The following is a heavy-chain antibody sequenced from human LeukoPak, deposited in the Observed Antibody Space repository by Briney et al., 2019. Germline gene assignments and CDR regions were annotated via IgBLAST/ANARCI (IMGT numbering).Heavy chain of an antibody. CDR3: ARDPRADAFDI. CDR2: IYYSGST. Sequence: TLSLTCTVSGGSISSGGYYWSWIRQHPGKGLEWIGYIYYSGSTYYNPSLKSRVTISVDTSKNQFSLKLSSVTAADTAVYYCARDPRADAFDIWGQGTMVTVSS. CDR1: GGSISSGGYY. V-gene: IGHV4-31*03. J-gene: IGHJ3*02.